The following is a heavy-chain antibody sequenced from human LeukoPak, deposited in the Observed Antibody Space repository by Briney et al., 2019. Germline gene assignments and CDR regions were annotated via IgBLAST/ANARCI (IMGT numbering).Heavy chain of an antibody. CDR1: GFTFSDHY. CDR3: VRRGSNSGNLYAEGDY. D-gene: IGHD1-26*01. V-gene: IGHV3-72*01. J-gene: IGHJ4*02. Sequence: GGSLRLPCAASGFTFSDHYMDWVRQAPGKGLEWVGRSRNKANSYTTEYAASVKGRFTVSRDDSKTSLYLQMNSLKTEDTAVYYCVRRGSNSGNLYAEGDYWGQGTLVTVSS. CDR2: SRNKANSYTT.